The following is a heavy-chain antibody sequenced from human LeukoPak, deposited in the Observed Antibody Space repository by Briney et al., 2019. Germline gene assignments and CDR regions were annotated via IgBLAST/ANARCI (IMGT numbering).Heavy chain of an antibody. CDR3: VGGVNHY. CDR2: IYYSGST. Sequence: SETLFLTCTVSGGSISSYYWSWIRQPPGKGLEWIGYIYYSGSTNYNPSLKSRVTISVDTSKNQFSLKLSSVTAADAAVYYCVGGVNHYWGQGTLVTVSS. J-gene: IGHJ4*02. CDR1: GGSISSYY. V-gene: IGHV4-59*08. D-gene: IGHD3-16*01.